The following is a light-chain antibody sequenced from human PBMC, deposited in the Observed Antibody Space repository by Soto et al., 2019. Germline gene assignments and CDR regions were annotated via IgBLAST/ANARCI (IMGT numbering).Light chain of an antibody. V-gene: IGKV1-5*03. CDR1: QSIGEW. Sequence: DIQMTQSPVTLSPSVGDRVAITCWASQSIGEWLAWYQHKPGKAPKLLIYRASHLATGVPSRFSGSGSGTEFTFTISSLQPDDFATYYCQHYDSYPVTFGQGTNLEI. J-gene: IGKJ2*01. CDR3: QHYDSYPVT. CDR2: RAS.